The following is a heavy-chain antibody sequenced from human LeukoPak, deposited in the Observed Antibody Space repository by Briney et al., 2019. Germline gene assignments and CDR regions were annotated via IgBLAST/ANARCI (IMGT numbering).Heavy chain of an antibody. Sequence: SETLSLTCTVSGGSISSSSYYWGWIRQPPGKGLEWIGSIYYSGSTYYNPSLKSQVTISVDTSKNQFSLKLSSVTATDTAVYYCARAPTIVVVPAAIPGSWDYWGQGTLVTVSS. CDR2: IYYSGST. V-gene: IGHV4-39*07. CDR1: GGSISSSSYY. D-gene: IGHD2-2*01. CDR3: ARAPTIVVVPAAIPGSWDY. J-gene: IGHJ4*02.